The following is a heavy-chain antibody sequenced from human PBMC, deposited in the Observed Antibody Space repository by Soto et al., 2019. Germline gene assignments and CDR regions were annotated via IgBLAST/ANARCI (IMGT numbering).Heavy chain of an antibody. Sequence: GGSLRLSCAASGFTFSNAWMSWVRQAPGKGLEWVGRIKSKTDGGTTDYAAPVKGRFTISRDDSKNTLYLQMNSLRDEDTAVYYCARDDSSGYYGPNWFDPWGQGTLVTVSS. CDR3: ARDDSSGYYGPNWFDP. CDR2: IKSKTDGGTT. V-gene: IGHV3-15*01. J-gene: IGHJ5*02. CDR1: GFTFSNAW. D-gene: IGHD3-22*01.